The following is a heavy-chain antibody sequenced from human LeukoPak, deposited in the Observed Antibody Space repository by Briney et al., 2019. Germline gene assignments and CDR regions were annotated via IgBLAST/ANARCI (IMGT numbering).Heavy chain of an antibody. D-gene: IGHD4/OR15-4a*01. Sequence: SETLSLTCAVSGYSISSGYYWGWIRPPPGKGLEWIGRIYTSGSTNYNPSLKSRVTISVDTSKNQFSLKLSSVTAADTAVYYCARDGYGGNPDYWGQGTLVTVSS. CDR3: ARDGYGGNPDY. CDR2: IYTSGST. V-gene: IGHV4-38-2*02. CDR1: GYSISSGYY. J-gene: IGHJ4*02.